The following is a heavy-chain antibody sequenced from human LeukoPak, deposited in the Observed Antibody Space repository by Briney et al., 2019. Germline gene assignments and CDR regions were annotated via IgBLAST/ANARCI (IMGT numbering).Heavy chain of an antibody. Sequence: PSETLSLTCAVYGGSSSGYYWSWIRQPPGKGLEWIGEINHSGSTNYNPSLKSRVTISVDTSKNQSSLKLSSVTAADTAVYYCARGPAYDFWSGYYNNHPNLYYFDYWGQGTLVTVSS. J-gene: IGHJ4*02. V-gene: IGHV4-34*01. CDR2: INHSGST. CDR1: GGSSSGYY. D-gene: IGHD3-3*01. CDR3: ARGPAYDFWSGYYNNHPNLYYFDY.